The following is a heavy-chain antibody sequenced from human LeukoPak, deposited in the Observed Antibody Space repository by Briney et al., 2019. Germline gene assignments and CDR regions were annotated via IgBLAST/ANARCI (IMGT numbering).Heavy chain of an antibody. V-gene: IGHV3-23*01. CDR1: GFTFSSYA. CDR2: ISGSGGST. Sequence: PGGSLRLSCAASGFTFSSYAMSWVRQAPGKGLEWVSAISGSGGSTDYADSVKGRFTISRDNSKNTLYLQMNSLRAEDTAVYYCAREYSNLWLRLGDPGFDYWGQGTLVTVSS. D-gene: IGHD3-16*01. J-gene: IGHJ4*02. CDR3: AREYSNLWLRLGDPGFDY.